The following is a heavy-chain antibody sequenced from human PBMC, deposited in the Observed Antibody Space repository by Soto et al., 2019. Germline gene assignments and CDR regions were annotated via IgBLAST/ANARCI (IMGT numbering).Heavy chain of an antibody. CDR1: GGSISSYY. CDR2: IYYSGST. CDR3: ARLGFWSPRYYYYMDV. D-gene: IGHD3-3*01. J-gene: IGHJ6*03. V-gene: IGHV4-59*08. Sequence: QVQLQESGPGLVKPSETLSLTCTVSGGSISSYYWSWIRQPPGKGLEWIGYIYYSGSTNYNPSLKSRVTISVDTSKNQFSLKLSSVTAADTAVYYCARLGFWSPRYYYYMDVWGKGTTVTVSS.